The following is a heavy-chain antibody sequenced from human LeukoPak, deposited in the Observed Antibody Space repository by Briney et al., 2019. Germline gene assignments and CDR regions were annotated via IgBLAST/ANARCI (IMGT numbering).Heavy chain of an antibody. CDR2: ISSSGSTI. J-gene: IGHJ4*02. CDR1: GFTFSSYE. Sequence: GGSLRLSCAASGFTFSSYEMNWVRQAPGKGLEWVSYISSSGSTIYYADSVKGRFTISRDNSKNTLYLQMNSLRAEDTAVYYCAKPPGGSGDYFDYWGQGALVTVSS. D-gene: IGHD3-10*01. V-gene: IGHV3-48*03. CDR3: AKPPGGSGDYFDY.